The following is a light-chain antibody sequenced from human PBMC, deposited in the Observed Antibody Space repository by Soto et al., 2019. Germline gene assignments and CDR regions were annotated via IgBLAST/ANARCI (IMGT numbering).Light chain of an antibody. V-gene: IGKV1D-8*03. CDR2: SAY. J-gene: IGKJ1*01. CDR3: QQYYPFLPWT. Sequence: VVWMTHSPSLLSAFRGDRVTISCRMSQGISTSLAWSQQEQGKAPDFLICSAYTLQSGVPSTFSGSGSGTDFTLTISCLQSGDFATFYCQQYYPFLPWTFGQGTKVEIK. CDR1: QGISTS.